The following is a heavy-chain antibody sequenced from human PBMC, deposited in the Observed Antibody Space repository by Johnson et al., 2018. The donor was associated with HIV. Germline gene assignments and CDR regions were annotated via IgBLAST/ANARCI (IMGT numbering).Heavy chain of an antibody. CDR2: ISYDGSNK. CDR3: ARERPAYSSSSSHAFDI. D-gene: IGHD6-6*01. V-gene: IGHV3-30*19. J-gene: IGHJ3*02. Sequence: QVQLVESGGGVVQRGGSLRLSCVASGFTFSSYGMHWVRQAPGKGLEWVAVISYDGSNKYYADSVKGRFTISRDNSKNTLYLQMNSLRAEDTAVYYCARERPAYSSSSSHAFDIWGQGTMVTVSS. CDR1: GFTFSSYG.